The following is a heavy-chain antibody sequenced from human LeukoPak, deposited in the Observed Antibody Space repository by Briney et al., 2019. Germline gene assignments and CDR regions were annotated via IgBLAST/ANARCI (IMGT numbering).Heavy chain of an antibody. CDR2: ISGSGGST. CDR3: AKDRTSYYDFWSGYYPGGFDY. V-gene: IGHV3-23*01. Sequence: QPGASLRLSCAASGFTFSSYAMSWVRQAPGKGLEWVSAISGSGGSTYYADSVKGRFTISRDNSKNTLYLQMNSLRAEDTAVYYCAKDRTSYYDFWSGYYPGGFDYWGQGTLVTVSS. CDR1: GFTFSSYA. J-gene: IGHJ4*02. D-gene: IGHD3-3*01.